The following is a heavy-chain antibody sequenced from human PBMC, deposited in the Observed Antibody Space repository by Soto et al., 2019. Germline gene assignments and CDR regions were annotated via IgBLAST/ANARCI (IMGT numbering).Heavy chain of an antibody. D-gene: IGHD3-22*01. CDR2: IWYDGSNK. V-gene: IGHV3-33*01. Sequence: AGGSLRLSCAASGFTFSSYGMHWVRQAPGKGLECVAVIWYDGSNKYYADSVKGRFTISRDNSKNTLYLQMNSLRAEDTAVYYCARELYYDSSGYYLADAFDIWGQGTMVTVSS. CDR3: ARELYYDSSGYYLADAFDI. CDR1: GFTFSSYG. J-gene: IGHJ3*02.